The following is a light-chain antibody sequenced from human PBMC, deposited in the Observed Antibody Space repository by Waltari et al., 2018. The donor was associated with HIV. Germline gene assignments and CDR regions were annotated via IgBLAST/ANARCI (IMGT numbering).Light chain of an antibody. J-gene: IGKJ1*01. CDR2: LGS. V-gene: IGKV2-28*01. Sequence: DIVMTQSPVSLPVTPGEPASISCRSSQSLLHTNGYNYLDWYLQKPGQSPQLLIYLGSDRASGVPDRFSGSGSGTDFTLKISRVEAEDVGIYYCMQALQTPRTFGQGTKVEIK. CDR1: QSLLHTNGYNY. CDR3: MQALQTPRT.